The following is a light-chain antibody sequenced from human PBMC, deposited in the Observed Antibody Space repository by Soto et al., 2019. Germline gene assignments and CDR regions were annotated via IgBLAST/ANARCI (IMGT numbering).Light chain of an antibody. CDR3: SSYAGRNNFYV. CDR1: SSDVGGYNY. Sequence: QSALTQPPSASGSPGQSVTISCTGTSSDVGGYNYVFWYQQHPGKAPKLMIYEVSKRPSGVPDRFSGSKSGNTASLTVSGLQAEDEADYYCSSYAGRNNFYVFGTGTKVTVL. CDR2: EVS. J-gene: IGLJ1*01. V-gene: IGLV2-8*01.